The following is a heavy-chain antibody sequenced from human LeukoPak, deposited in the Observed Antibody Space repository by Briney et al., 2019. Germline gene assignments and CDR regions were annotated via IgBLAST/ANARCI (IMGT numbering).Heavy chain of an antibody. CDR3: ARRLGYCSSTSCPEVGFYMDV. D-gene: IGHD2-2*01. V-gene: IGHV3-48*04. CDR2: ISSSSTI. Sequence: GGSLRLSCAASGFTFSSYSMNWVRQAPGKGLEWVSYISSSSTIYYADSVKGRFTISRDNAKNSLYLQMNSLRAEDTAVYYCARRLGYCSSTSCPEVGFYMDVWGKGTTVTVSS. J-gene: IGHJ6*03. CDR1: GFTFSSYS.